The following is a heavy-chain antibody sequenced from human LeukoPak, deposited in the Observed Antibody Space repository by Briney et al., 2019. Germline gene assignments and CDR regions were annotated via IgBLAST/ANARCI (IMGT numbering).Heavy chain of an antibody. Sequence: WASVKVSCRASVYTFTTYGINWVRQAPGQGLEWMGWIKTYNGDTNTAQKFQDRIIMTTDKSTGTAYMELRSLRSDDTAVYYCAKDGGQQWLTNYYSYGMDVWGQGTTVIVSS. D-gene: IGHD6-19*01. CDR1: VYTFTTYG. CDR2: IKTYNGDT. V-gene: IGHV1-18*01. CDR3: AKDGGQQWLTNYYSYGMDV. J-gene: IGHJ6*02.